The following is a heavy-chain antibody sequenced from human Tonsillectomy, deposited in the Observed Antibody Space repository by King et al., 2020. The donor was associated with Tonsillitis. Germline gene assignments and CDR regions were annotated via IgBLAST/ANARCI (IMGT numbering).Heavy chain of an antibody. CDR3: ARESLTATRAFDL. CDR2: IKQDGSEA. Sequence: VQLVESGGGLVQPGGSLRLSCAASGFTFSSYWMSWVRQAPGKGLAWVANIKQDGSEAYYVDSVTGRLTISRDNAENSLYLHMNSLRAEDTAVYYCARESLTATRAFDLWGRGTLVTVSS. J-gene: IGHJ2*01. V-gene: IGHV3-7*03. CDR1: GFTFSSYW. D-gene: IGHD1-14*01.